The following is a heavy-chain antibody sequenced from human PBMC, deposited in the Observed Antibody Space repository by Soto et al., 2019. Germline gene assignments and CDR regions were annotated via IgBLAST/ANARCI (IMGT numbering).Heavy chain of an antibody. CDR3: ARDFFDSSDYTTNWFDP. CDR1: GDSISNSLFY. CDR2: IYHTGNA. Sequence: PSETLSLTCSVSGDSISNSLFYWAWIRQHPGEGLEWIGSIYHTGNAYYNPSLKSRVTISVDTSKNQFSLKLTSVTAADAALYYCARDFFDSSDYTTNWFDPWGQGTLVTVS. D-gene: IGHD3-22*01. V-gene: IGHV4-39*01. J-gene: IGHJ5*02.